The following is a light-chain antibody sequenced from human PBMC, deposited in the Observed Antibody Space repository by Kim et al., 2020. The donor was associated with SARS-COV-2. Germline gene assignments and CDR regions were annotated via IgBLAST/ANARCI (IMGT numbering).Light chain of an antibody. CDR3: SSFAGSNTLV. V-gene: IGLV2-14*03. CDR2: YVN. CDR1: RTDIGTSDY. J-gene: IGLJ2*01. Sequence: GQAVTISCTGTRTDIGTSDYISWCQQHSDKAPKLMIYYVNNQPSGVSSRFSGSKSDNTASLTISGVQNEDEATYYCSSFAGSNTLVFGGGTQLTVL.